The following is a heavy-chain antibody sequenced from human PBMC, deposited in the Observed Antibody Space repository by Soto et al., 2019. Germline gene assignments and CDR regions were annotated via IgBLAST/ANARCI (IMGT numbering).Heavy chain of an antibody. CDR3: ARAISRWLSEDAFDI. D-gene: IGHD3-22*01. J-gene: IGHJ3*02. CDR2: IYHSGST. Sequence: ASETLSLTCAVSGGSISSSNWWSWVRQPPGKGLEWIGEIYHSGSTNYNPSLKSRVTISVDKSKNQFSLKLSSVTAADTAVYYCARAISRWLSEDAFDIWGQGTMVTVSS. V-gene: IGHV4-4*02. CDR1: GGSISSSNW.